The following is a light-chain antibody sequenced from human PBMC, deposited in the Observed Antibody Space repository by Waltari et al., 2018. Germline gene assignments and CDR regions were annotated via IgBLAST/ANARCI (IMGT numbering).Light chain of an antibody. Sequence: DIVMTQSPDSLAVSLGERATINCKSSQSVLSPSNNKNYLAWYQQKPGQPPKLLIYWASNRESGVPDRVTGSGSGTDFTLTISSLQAEDVAVYYCQQYYSSRTFGQGTKVEIK. V-gene: IGKV4-1*01. J-gene: IGKJ1*01. CDR3: QQYYSSRT. CDR1: QSVLSPSNNKNY. CDR2: WAS.